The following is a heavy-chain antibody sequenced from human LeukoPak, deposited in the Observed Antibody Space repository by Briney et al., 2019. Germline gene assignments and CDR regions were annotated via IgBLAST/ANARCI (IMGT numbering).Heavy chain of an antibody. J-gene: IGHJ6*03. D-gene: IGHD3-10*01. Sequence: SETLSLTCAVYGGSFSGYYWSWIRQPPGKGLEWIGEINHSGSTNYNPSLKSRVTISVDTSKNQFSLKLSSVTAAGTAVYYCARHLRDYYGSGSYYNYYYYYYMDVWGKGTTVTISS. CDR3: ARHLRDYYGSGSYYNYYYYYYMDV. CDR1: GGSFSGYY. CDR2: INHSGST. V-gene: IGHV4-34*01.